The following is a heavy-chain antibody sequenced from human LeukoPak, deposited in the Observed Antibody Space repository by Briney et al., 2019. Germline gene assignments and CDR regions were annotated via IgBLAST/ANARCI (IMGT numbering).Heavy chain of an antibody. V-gene: IGHV3-11*01. D-gene: IGHD6-13*01. Sequence: GGSLRLSCAASGFTFSDYYMSWIRQAPGKGREWVSYISSSGSTIYYADSVKGRFTISRDNAKNSLYLEMNSLRAEDTAVYYCARDRGLLAAAADYWGQGTTVTVSS. CDR2: ISSSGSTI. CDR1: GFTFSDYY. CDR3: ARDRGLLAAAADY. J-gene: IGHJ4*03.